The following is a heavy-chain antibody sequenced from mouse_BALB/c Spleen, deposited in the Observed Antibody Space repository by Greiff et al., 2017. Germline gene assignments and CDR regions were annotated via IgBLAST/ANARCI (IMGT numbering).Heavy chain of an antibody. V-gene: IGHV1-5*01. Sequence: VQLQQSGTVLARPGASVKMYCKASGYTFTSYWMHWVKQRPGQGLEWIGAIYPGNSDTSYNQKFKGKAKLTAVTSTSTAYMELSSLTNEDSAVYYCTRSTMIPYYAMDDWGQGTSVTVSS. CDR1: GYTFTSYW. CDR3: TRSTMIPYYAMDD. D-gene: IGHD2-4*01. CDR2: IYPGNSDT. J-gene: IGHJ4*01.